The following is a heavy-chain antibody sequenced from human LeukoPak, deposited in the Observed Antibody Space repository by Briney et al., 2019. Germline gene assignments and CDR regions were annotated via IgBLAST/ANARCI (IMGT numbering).Heavy chain of an antibody. CDR3: ARDPDLRGVIVARLTYYYYGMDV. CDR1: GGTFSSYA. D-gene: IGHD3-10*01. J-gene: IGHJ6*02. Sequence: AASVKVSCKASGGTFSSYAISWVRQAPGQGLEWMGRIIPILGIANYAQKFQGRVTITADKSTSTAYMELSSLRSEDTAVYYCARDPDLRGVIVARLTYYYYGMDVWGQGTTVTVPS. V-gene: IGHV1-69*04. CDR2: IIPILGIA.